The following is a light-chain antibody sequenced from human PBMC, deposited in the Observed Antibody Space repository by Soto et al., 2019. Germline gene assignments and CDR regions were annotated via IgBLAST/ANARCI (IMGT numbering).Light chain of an antibody. J-gene: IGKJ3*01. Sequence: PGERATLSCRASQSVSSYLAWYQQKPGQAPRLLIYDASNRATGIPARFSGSGSGTDFTLTISSLEPEDFAVYYCQQRSNWPLAFTFGPGTKVDIK. CDR2: DAS. V-gene: IGKV3-11*01. CDR1: QSVSSY. CDR3: QQRSNWPLAFT.